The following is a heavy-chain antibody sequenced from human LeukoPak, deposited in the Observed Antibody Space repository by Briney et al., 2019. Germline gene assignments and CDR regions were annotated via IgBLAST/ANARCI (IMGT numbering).Heavy chain of an antibody. CDR3: ARDRRWDGYNYY. CDR2: IYSGGST. CDR1: GFTVSSNY. V-gene: IGHV3-66*01. Sequence: PGGSLRLSCAASGFTVSSNYMSWVRQAPGKGLEWVSVIYSGGSTYYADSVKGRFTISRDNAKNSLYLQMNSLRAEDTAVYYCARDRRWDGYNYYWGQGTLVTVSS. D-gene: IGHD5-24*01. J-gene: IGHJ4*02.